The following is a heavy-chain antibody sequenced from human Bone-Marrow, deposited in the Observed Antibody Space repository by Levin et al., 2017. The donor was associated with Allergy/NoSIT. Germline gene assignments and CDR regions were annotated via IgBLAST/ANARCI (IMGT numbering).Heavy chain of an antibody. V-gene: IGHV3-66*01. CDR2: IYSSGST. J-gene: IGHJ4*02. CDR3: AREISGFDY. D-gene: IGHD1-14*01. Sequence: GESLKISCAASGFTVNINYMSWVRQAPGKGLEWVSVIYSSGSTYYADSVKGRFTISRDNSKNTVYLQMNSLRAEDTAVYYCAREISGFDYWGQGTLVTVSS. CDR1: GFTVNINY.